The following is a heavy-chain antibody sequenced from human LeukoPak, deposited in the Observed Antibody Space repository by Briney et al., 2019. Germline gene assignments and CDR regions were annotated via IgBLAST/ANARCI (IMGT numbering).Heavy chain of an antibody. J-gene: IGHJ3*02. Sequence: GASVKVSCKASVYTFTGYYMHWVRQAPGQGLEWMGIINPSGGSTSYAQKFQGRVTMTRDTSTSTVYMELSSLRSEDTAVYYCARALKPLPAFDIWGQGTMVTVSS. CDR1: VYTFTGYY. CDR3: ARALKPLPAFDI. CDR2: INPSGGST. V-gene: IGHV1-46*01.